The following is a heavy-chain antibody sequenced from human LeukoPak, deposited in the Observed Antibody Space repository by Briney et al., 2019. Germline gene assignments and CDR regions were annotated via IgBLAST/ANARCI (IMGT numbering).Heavy chain of an antibody. CDR2: IYYSGST. J-gene: IGHJ4*02. D-gene: IGHD3-10*01. CDR3: ARSFRGVSNFDY. Sequence: SETLSLTCTVSGGSISSSSYYWGWIRQPPGKGLEWIGSIYYSGSTYYNPPLKSRVTISVDTSKNQFSLKLSSVTAADTAVYYCARSFRGVSNFDYWGQGTLVTVSS. V-gene: IGHV4-39*01. CDR1: GGSISSSSYY.